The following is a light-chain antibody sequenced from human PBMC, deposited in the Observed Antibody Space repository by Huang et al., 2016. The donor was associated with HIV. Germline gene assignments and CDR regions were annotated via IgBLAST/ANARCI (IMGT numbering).Light chain of an antibody. CDR1: QSVSSY. V-gene: IGKV3-11*01. CDR2: DAS. J-gene: IGKJ5*01. Sequence: EVVLTQSPATLSLSPGERATLSCRASQSVSSYLAWYQQKPGQAPRLLIYDASNRATGIPARFSGSGSGSDCTLTISSLEPEDFAIYYCQQRAIWPPITFGQGTRLDIK. CDR3: QQRAIWPPIT.